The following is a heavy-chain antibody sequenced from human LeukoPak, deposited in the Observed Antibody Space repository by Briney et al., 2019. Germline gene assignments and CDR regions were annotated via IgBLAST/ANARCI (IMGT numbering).Heavy chain of an antibody. J-gene: IGHJ5*02. CDR1: GFIFSDYS. Sequence: GGSLRLSCAASGFIFSDYSITWVRQAPGKGLEWVSSITSATTYIYYADSVKGRFTISRDNAKNSVYLLMNSLRVEDTAVYYCAKGLPVAGTAWFDPWGQGTLVTVSS. V-gene: IGHV3-21*04. CDR2: ITSATTYI. D-gene: IGHD6-19*01. CDR3: AKGLPVAGTAWFDP.